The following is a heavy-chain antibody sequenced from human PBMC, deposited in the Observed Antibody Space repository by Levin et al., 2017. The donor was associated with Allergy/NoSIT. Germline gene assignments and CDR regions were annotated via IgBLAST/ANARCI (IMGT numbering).Heavy chain of an antibody. D-gene: IGHD5-18*01. CDR2: INHSGST. CDR1: GGSFSGYY. CDR3: ARGRVALLIKRGYSYGGGYYYDGMDV. Sequence: SETLSLTCAVYGGSFSGYYWSWIRQPPGKGLEWIGEINHSGSTNYNPSLKSRVTISVDTSKNQFSLKLSSVTAADTAVYYCARGRVALLIKRGYSYGGGYYYDGMDVWGQGTTVTVSS. V-gene: IGHV4-34*01. J-gene: IGHJ6*02.